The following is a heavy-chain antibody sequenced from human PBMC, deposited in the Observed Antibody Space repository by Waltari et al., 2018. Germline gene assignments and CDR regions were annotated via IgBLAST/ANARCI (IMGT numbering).Heavy chain of an antibody. V-gene: IGHV1-2*02. D-gene: IGHD3-10*01. CDR3: ARVSMVRGINYYYYMDV. CDR2: INPNNGDT. Sequence: QVQLVQSGAEVKKPGASVQVPCKASGYTFTASDIHWVRQAPGHGPEWMGWINPNNGDTTYAQKFQGRVTMTRDTSISTAFMELTGLRSDDTAVYYCARVSMVRGINYYYYMDVWGKGTTVSVSS. J-gene: IGHJ6*03. CDR1: GYTFTASD.